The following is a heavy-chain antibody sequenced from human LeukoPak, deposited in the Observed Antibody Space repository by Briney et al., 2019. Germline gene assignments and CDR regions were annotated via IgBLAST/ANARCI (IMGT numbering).Heavy chain of an antibody. J-gene: IGHJ6*02. Sequence: GGSLRLSCVASGFTFTKCAMSWIRQAPGKGLEWVAIITATGDTAYYADSVKGRFTISRDNSKNTLYLQMNSLRAEDTAVYYCAKVLGYCSGGSCYYYGMDVWGQGTTVTVSS. D-gene: IGHD2-15*01. CDR3: AKVLGYCSGGSCYYYGMDV. V-gene: IGHV3-23*01. CDR2: ITATGDTA. CDR1: GFTFTKCA.